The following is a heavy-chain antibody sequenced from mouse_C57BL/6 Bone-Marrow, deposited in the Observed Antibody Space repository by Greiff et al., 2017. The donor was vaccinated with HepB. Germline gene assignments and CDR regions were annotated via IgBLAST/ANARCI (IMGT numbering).Heavy chain of an antibody. CDR2: IDPSDSYT. CDR1: GYTFTSYW. Sequence: QVQLKQPGAELVMPGASVKLSCKASGYTFTSYWMHWVKQRPGQGLEWIGEIDPSDSYTNYNQKFKGKSTLTVDKSSSTAYMQLSSLTSEDSAVYYCARRSPFYCGGFAYWGQGTLVTVSA. V-gene: IGHV1-69*01. CDR3: ARRSPFYCGGFAY. D-gene: IGHD1-1*01. J-gene: IGHJ3*01.